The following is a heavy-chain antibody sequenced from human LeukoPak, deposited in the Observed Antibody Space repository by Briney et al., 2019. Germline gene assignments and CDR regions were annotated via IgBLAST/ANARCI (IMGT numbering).Heavy chain of an antibody. V-gene: IGHV4-59*01. J-gene: IGHJ6*02. CDR3: ARDYGRNAMDV. D-gene: IGHD4-17*01. CDR2: IYYSGYT. Sequence: SETQSLTCTVSGGSMSPYYWSWIRQPPGKGLEWIGYIYYSGYTTYNPSLKSRVSISVETSKKQFSLKLSSVTAADTAMYYCARDYGRNAMDVWGQGTTVTVSS. CDR1: GGSMSPYY.